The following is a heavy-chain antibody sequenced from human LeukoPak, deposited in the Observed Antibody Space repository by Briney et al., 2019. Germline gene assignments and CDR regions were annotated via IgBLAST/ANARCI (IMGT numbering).Heavy chain of an antibody. CDR1: GFTFSNYA. V-gene: IGHV3-23*01. Sequence: PGGSLRLSCAASGFTFSNYAMSWVRQAPGKGVEWVSTIGGSGGKTFYADSVRGRFTISRDNSESKLYLQMNGLRAEDTAVYYCAKTGQFDSWGQGTLVTVSS. CDR2: IGGSGGKT. J-gene: IGHJ4*02. CDR3: AKTGQFDS.